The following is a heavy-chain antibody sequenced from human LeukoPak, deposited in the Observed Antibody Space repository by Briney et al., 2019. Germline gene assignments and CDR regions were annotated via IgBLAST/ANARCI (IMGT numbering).Heavy chain of an antibody. D-gene: IGHD2-15*01. CDR3: ARQEYCSGGSCYTWFDP. CDR2: TYPADSDI. CDR1: GYSINNYW. J-gene: IGHJ5*02. V-gene: IGHV5-51*01. Sequence: GESLKISCKGSGYSINNYWIGWVRQMPGKGLEWMGITYPADSDIRYSPSFRGQVTISADKSISTAYLQWSSLKASDTAMYYCARQEYCSGGSCYTWFDPWGQGTLVTVSS.